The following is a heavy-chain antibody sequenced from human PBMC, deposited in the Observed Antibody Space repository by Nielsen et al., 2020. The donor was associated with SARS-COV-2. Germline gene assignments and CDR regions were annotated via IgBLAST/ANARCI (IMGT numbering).Heavy chain of an antibody. D-gene: IGHD2-2*01. Sequence: GESLKISCAASGFTFSSYSMNWVRQAPGKGLEWVSYISSSSSTIYYADSVKGRFTISRDNAKNSLYLQMNSLRDEGTAVYYCAREGRAAAMWVWFDPWGQGTLVTVSS. J-gene: IGHJ5*02. V-gene: IGHV3-48*02. CDR2: ISSSSSTI. CDR1: GFTFSSYS. CDR3: AREGRAAAMWVWFDP.